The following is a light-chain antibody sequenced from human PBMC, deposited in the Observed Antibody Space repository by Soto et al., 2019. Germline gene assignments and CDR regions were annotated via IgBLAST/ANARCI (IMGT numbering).Light chain of an antibody. CDR2: DAS. CDR1: RGISSW. J-gene: IGKJ1*01. Sequence: DTQMTQSASTLSASFGDRVTITCRASRGISSWLAWYQQKPGKAPKLLIYDASSLESGVPSRFSGSGSGTEFTLTISSLKPDDFATYYCQQYNSYWTFGQGTKVDIK. V-gene: IGKV1-5*01. CDR3: QQYNSYWT.